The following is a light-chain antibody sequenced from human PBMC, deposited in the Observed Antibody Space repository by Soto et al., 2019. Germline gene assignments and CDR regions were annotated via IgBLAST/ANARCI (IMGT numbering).Light chain of an antibody. V-gene: IGKV3-15*01. Sequence: EIVLTQSPATLSVSPGERATLSCRASQGVSSNLAWYQQKPGQGPRLLIYGASTRATGIPARFSGSGSGTEFTFNISSLQPEDFALYYCQQYNNWPPRGTFGQGTKVDSK. CDR3: QQYNNWPPRGT. CDR2: GAS. J-gene: IGKJ1*01. CDR1: QGVSSN.